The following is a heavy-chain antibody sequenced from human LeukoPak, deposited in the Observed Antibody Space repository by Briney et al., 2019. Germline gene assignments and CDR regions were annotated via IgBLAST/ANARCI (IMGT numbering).Heavy chain of an antibody. D-gene: IGHD3-3*02. CDR3: ARRVISEFSIDKGNWLDP. V-gene: IGHV4-38-2*02. Sequence: SETLSLTCSVSGYSMTSGYYWGWIRQSPGKGLEWIGYILSSGSTHHNPSLTSRISLSVDTSKNQFSLKLSSVTAADTAVYYCARRVISEFSIDKGNWLDPWGQGTLVTVSS. CDR1: GYSMTSGYY. CDR2: ILSSGST. J-gene: IGHJ5*02.